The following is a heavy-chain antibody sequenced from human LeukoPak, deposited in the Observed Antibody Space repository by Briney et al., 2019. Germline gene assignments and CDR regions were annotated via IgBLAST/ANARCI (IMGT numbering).Heavy chain of an antibody. CDR2: INHSGST. CDR3: AREDLEMATIGGVFDY. J-gene: IGHJ4*02. CDR1: GGSFSGYY. Sequence: SETPSLTCAVYGGSFSGYYWSWIRQPPGKGLEWIGEINHSGSTNYNPSLKSRVTISVDTSKNQFSLKLSSVTAADTAVYYCAREDLEMATIGGVFDYWGQGTLVTVSS. D-gene: IGHD5-24*01. V-gene: IGHV4-34*01.